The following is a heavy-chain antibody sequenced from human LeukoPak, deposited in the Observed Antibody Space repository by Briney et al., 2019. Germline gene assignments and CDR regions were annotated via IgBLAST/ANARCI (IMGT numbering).Heavy chain of an antibody. CDR2: ISGSSGST. J-gene: IGHJ6*02. D-gene: IGHD3-16*02. CDR3: AKGPRLGELSLSTTHYYFGMDV. Sequence: GGSLRLSCAASGFTFSSYAMSWVRQAPGKGLEWVSSISGSSGSTYYADSVKGRFTISRDHSKNTLDLQMNSLRAEDTAVYYCAKGPRLGELSLSTTHYYFGMDVWGQGTTVTVS. V-gene: IGHV3-23*01. CDR1: GFTFSSYA.